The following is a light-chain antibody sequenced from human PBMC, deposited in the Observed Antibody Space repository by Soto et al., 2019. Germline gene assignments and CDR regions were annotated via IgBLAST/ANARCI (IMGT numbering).Light chain of an antibody. CDR3: QQYESSSWT. CDR2: GAS. V-gene: IGKV3-15*01. CDR1: QSVSSN. Sequence: EIVMTQSPGTLSVSPGERATLSCRASQSVSSNLAWYQQKPGQAPRLLIYGASTRATGIPARFSGRGSGTEFTLTISSLQSEDFAVYYCQQYESSSWTFGRGTKVEIK. J-gene: IGKJ1*01.